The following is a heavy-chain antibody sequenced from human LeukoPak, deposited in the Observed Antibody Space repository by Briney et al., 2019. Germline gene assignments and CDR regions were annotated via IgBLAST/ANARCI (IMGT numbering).Heavy chain of an antibody. D-gene: IGHD6-13*01. CDR1: GFTFSSYA. CDR3: ASKLAAAGFFYFDF. Sequence: GGSLRLSCAASGFTFSSYAMSWVRRAPGKGLEWVSAISGSGGSTYYADSVKSRFTISRDNSKNTLYLQMNSLRAEDTAIYYCASKLAAAGFFYFDFWGQGTLVTVSS. J-gene: IGHJ4*02. CDR2: ISGSGGST. V-gene: IGHV3-23*01.